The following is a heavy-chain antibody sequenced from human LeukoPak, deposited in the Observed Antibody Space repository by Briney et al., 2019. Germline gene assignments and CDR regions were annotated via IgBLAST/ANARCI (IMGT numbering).Heavy chain of an antibody. Sequence: PSETLSLTCTVSGGSISSYYWSWIRQPPGKGLEWIGYIYYSGTTNYNPSLKSRVTISVDTSKNQFSLNLNSVTAADTAVYYCARRSTVAGRGRFDPWGQGTLVTVSS. J-gene: IGHJ5*02. V-gene: IGHV4-59*01. D-gene: IGHD6-19*01. CDR1: GGSISSYY. CDR3: ARRSTVAGRGRFDP. CDR2: IYYSGTT.